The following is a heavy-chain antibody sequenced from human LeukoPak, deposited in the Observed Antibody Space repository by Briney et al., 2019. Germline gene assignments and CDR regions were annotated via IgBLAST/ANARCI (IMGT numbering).Heavy chain of an antibody. CDR2: INGGGYGT. Sequence: GGSLRLSCAASGFTFHICAMNWVRQAPGKGLEWVSAINGGGYGTYYADSVRGRFTTYRDNSKNTLYLQITSLRAEDTAVYYCVREGESSGYFDFWGQGTLVTVSS. V-gene: IGHV3-23*01. CDR1: GFTFHICA. J-gene: IGHJ4*02. D-gene: IGHD3-16*01. CDR3: VREGESSGYFDF.